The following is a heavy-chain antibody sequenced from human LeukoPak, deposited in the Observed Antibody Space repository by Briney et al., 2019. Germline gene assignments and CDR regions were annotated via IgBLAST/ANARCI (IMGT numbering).Heavy chain of an antibody. CDR3: ASIDSGTYSPGY. V-gene: IGHV3-23*01. D-gene: IGHD3-10*01. CDR2: ISGSGGST. Sequence: GGSLRLSCAASGFTFSSYAMSWVRQAPGKGLEWVSAISGSGGSTYYADSVKGRFTISRDNSKNTLYLQMDSLRAEDTAVYYCASIDSGTYSPGYWGQGTLVTVSS. CDR1: GFTFSSYA. J-gene: IGHJ4*02.